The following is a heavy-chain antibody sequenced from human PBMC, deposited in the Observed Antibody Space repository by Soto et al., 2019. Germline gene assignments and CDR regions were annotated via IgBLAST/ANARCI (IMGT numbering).Heavy chain of an antibody. V-gene: IGHV4-4*02. CDR1: GGPISSSNW. J-gene: IGHJ3*02. CDR2: IYHSGST. Sequence: QVQLQESGPGLVKPSGTLSLTCAVSGGPISSSNWWSWVRHPPGKGLEWIGEIYHSGSTNYNPSLKSRVPVSVDKAKNQSSLKLSSVTAADTGVYYCATDRCGSHLTHYDLGSGPPQAFDIWGQGTMVTVSS. CDR3: ATDRCGSHLTHYDLGSGPPQAFDI. D-gene: IGHD3-3*01.